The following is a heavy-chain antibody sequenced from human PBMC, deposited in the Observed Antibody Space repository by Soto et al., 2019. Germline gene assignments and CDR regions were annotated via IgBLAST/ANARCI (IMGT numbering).Heavy chain of an antibody. J-gene: IGHJ6*02. CDR3: EREEYSRYYYYGMDV. CDR2: IWYDGSDK. CDR1: GFTFSSYG. D-gene: IGHD6-6*01. V-gene: IGHV3-33*01. Sequence: QVQLVESGGGVVQPGRSLRLSCAASGFTFSSYGMHWVRQAPGKGLEWVAIIWYDGSDKYYADSVKGRFTISRDNSKNTLYLQVNSLRAEDTAVYYCEREEYSRYYYYGMDVWGQGTTVTVSS.